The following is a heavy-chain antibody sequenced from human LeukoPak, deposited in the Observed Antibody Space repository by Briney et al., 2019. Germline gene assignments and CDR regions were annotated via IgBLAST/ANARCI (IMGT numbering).Heavy chain of an antibody. CDR1: GFTFSSYG. CDR3: ASLIWGGGFDI. D-gene: IGHD3-16*01. V-gene: IGHV3-33*01. Sequence: GGSLRLSCAASGFTFSSYGMHWVRQAPGKGLEWVAVIWYDGSNKYYADSVKGRFTISRDNSKNTLYLQMNNLRAEDTAVYYCASLIWGGGFDIWGQGTMVTVSS. CDR2: IWYDGSNK. J-gene: IGHJ3*02.